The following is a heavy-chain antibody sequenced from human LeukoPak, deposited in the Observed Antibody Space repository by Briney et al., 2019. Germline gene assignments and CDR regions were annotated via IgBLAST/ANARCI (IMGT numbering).Heavy chain of an antibody. CDR1: GFTVSGNY. V-gene: IGHV3-53*01. CDR2: TYSAETS. CDR3: VRGVFDSGAYSHDAFDV. Sequence: PGGSLRLSCAASGFTVSGNYLHWVRQAPGKGLEWVSGTYSAETSYYADSVRGRFTISRDNSRNTVSLEMNNLGAEDTAVYYCVRGVFDSGAYSHDAFDVWGRGTMVTVSS. J-gene: IGHJ3*01. D-gene: IGHD3-22*01.